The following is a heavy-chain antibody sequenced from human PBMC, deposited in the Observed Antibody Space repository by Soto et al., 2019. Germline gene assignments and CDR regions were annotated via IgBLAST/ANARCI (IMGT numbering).Heavy chain of an antibody. J-gene: IGHJ6*02. Sequence: EVQLVESGGGLVKPGGSLRLSCAASGFTFSGSAMHWVRQASGKGLEWVGRIRSKANSYATAYAASVKGRFTISRDDSKNTAYLQMNSLKTEDTAVYYCTRHGRSSSLSQDGMDVWGQGTTVTVSS. CDR3: TRHGRSSSLSQDGMDV. V-gene: IGHV3-73*01. CDR2: IRSKANSYAT. CDR1: GFTFSGSA. D-gene: IGHD6-6*01.